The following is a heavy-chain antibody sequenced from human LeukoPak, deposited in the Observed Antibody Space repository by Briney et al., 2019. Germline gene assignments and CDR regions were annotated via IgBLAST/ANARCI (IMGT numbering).Heavy chain of an antibody. CDR1: GFTFSNYA. Sequence: GGSLRLSCAASGFTFSNYAMSWVRQAPGKGLEWVSALSGSGDNTYYADSVKGRFTISRDNAKNSLELQMNSLRAEDTAVYYCARGNTCGNWGQGTLVTVSS. J-gene: IGHJ4*02. CDR2: LSGSGDNT. V-gene: IGHV3-23*01. CDR3: ARGNTCGN. D-gene: IGHD1/OR15-1a*01.